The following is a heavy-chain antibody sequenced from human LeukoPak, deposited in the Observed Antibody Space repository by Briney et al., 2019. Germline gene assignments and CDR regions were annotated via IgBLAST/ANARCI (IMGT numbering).Heavy chain of an antibody. V-gene: IGHV1-2*02. CDR1: GYTFTGYY. D-gene: IGHD3-22*01. CDR2: INPNSGGT. J-gene: IGHJ4*02. Sequence: SVKLSCKASGYTFTGYYIHWVRHAPGQGLEWMGWINPNSGGTNSAQKFQGRVTMTRDTSISTAYMDLSSLRSDDTAVYYCARGDYYDSSVYYYDWGQGTLVTVSS. CDR3: ARGDYYDSSVYYYD.